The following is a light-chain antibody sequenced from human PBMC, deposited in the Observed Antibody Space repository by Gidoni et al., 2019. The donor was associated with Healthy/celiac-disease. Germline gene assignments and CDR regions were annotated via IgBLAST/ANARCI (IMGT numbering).Light chain of an antibody. CDR2: LNSDGSH. J-gene: IGLJ2*01. V-gene: IGLV4-69*01. CDR3: QTWGTDVV. CDR1: SGHSSYA. Sequence: QLVLTQSPSASASLGASVKLTCTLSSGHSSYAIAWHQQQPGKGPRYLMTLNSDGSHSKGDGIPDRFSGSSSGAERYLTISSLQSEDEADYYCQTWGTDVVFGGGTKLTVL.